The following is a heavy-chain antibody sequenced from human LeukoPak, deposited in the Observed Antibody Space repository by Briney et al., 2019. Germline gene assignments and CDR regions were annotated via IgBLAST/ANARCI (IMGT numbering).Heavy chain of an antibody. CDR1: GLTFNSYG. CDR2: IRFDGSNN. V-gene: IGHV3-30*02. Sequence: GGSLRLSCAASGLTFNSYGIHWVRQAPGKGLEWVAFIRFDGSNNYYADSVKGRFTISRDNSKNTLFLQINSLRAEDTAVYYCAKNGDRGAFCSGGTCYPYYYYYMDVWGKGTTVTISS. CDR3: AKNGDRGAFCSGGTCYPYYYYYMDV. J-gene: IGHJ6*03. D-gene: IGHD2-15*01.